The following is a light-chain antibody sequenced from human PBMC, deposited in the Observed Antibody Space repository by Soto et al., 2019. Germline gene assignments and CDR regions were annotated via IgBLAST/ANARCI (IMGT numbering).Light chain of an antibody. J-gene: IGKJ4*01. CDR2: GAS. V-gene: IGKV3-20*01. CDR1: QSISSSY. Sequence: EIVLTQSPGTVSLSPGERATLSCRASQSISSSYLAWYQRKPGQAPRLLIYGASSRATGIPDRFSGSGSGTDFTLTVSRLEPEDFAVYYCQQYATSPPTFGGGTKVEI. CDR3: QQYATSPPT.